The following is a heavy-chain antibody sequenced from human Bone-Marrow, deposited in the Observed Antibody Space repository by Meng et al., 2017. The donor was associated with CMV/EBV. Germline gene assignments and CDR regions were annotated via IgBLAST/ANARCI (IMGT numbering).Heavy chain of an antibody. D-gene: IGHD3-10*01. J-gene: IGHJ4*02. Sequence: GGSLRLSCKGSGYSFTSYWIGWVRQMPGKGLEWMGIIYPGDSDTRYSPSFQGQVTISADKSISTAYLQWSSLKAADTAMYYCARHGMVRAGESLDYWGQGTLVTVSS. CDR3: ARHGMVRAGESLDY. V-gene: IGHV5-51*01. CDR2: IYPGDSDT. CDR1: GYSFTSYW.